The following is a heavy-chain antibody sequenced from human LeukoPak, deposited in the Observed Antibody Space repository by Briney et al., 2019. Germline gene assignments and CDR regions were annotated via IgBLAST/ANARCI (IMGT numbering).Heavy chain of an antibody. CDR2: IWHDGINK. Sequence: PGTLQSPSWASSYFSISIYVIYWVRKAGEKREWRGTLIWHDGINKNHGDAVKDRFSISRDKSKTSLHLQMDSPRDGDTAVYYCARDRGYTYGHPHDYWGQGALVTVSS. CDR3: ARDRGYTYGHPHDY. CDR1: YFSISIYV. J-gene: IGHJ4*02. D-gene: IGHD5-18*01. V-gene: IGHV3-33*01.